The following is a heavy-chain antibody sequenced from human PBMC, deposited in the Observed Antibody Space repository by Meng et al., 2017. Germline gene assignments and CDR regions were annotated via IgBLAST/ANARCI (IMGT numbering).Heavy chain of an antibody. CDR3: VKTKDYYTDY. CDR1: GFAFSNYW. CDR2: ISTDETKT. V-gene: IGHV3-74*01. D-gene: IGHD1-7*01. J-gene: IGHJ4*02. Sequence: EVQLVESGGGVVQPGGSLRLPCAASGFAFSNYWMHWVRQDPGKGLVWVSHISTDETKTSYADSVKGRFTISRDNVKNTLYLQMNGLRVEDTSLYYCVKTKDYYTDYWGQGTLVTVSS.